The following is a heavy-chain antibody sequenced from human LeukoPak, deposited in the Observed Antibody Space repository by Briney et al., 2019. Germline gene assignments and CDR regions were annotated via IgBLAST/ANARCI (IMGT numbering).Heavy chain of an antibody. CDR3: ARDMDTMVRGVLY. CDR2: ISSSSSTI. J-gene: IGHJ4*02. Sequence: GGSLRLSCAASGFTFSSYSMNWVRQAPGKGLEWVSYISSSSSTIYYADSVKGRFTISRDNAKNSLYLQMNSLRAEDTAVYYCARDMDTMVRGVLYWGQGTLVTVSS. D-gene: IGHD3-10*01. CDR1: GFTFSSYS. V-gene: IGHV3-48*01.